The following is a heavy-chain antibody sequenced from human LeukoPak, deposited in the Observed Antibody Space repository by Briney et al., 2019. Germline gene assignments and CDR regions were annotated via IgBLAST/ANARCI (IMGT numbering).Heavy chain of an antibody. CDR3: ARGRPGITGTTDY. Sequence: SETLSLTCTVSAGSISGYYWSWIRQPPEKGLEWIGYISYSGSTNYNPSLKSRVTISVDTSKNQFSLKLSSVTAADTAVYYCARGRPGITGTTDYWGQGTLVTVSS. V-gene: IGHV4-59*01. CDR2: ISYSGST. D-gene: IGHD1-14*01. CDR1: AGSISGYY. J-gene: IGHJ4*02.